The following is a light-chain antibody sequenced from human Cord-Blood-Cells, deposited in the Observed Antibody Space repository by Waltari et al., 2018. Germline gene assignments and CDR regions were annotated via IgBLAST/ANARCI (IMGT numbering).Light chain of an antibody. CDR1: QDISNY. Sequence: DIQMTHSPSSLSASVGDRVTITSQASQDISNYLNWYQQKPGKAPKLLIYDASNLETGVPSRFSGSGSGTDFTFTISSLQPEDIATYYCQQYDNLFTFGPGTKVDIK. CDR2: DAS. J-gene: IGKJ3*01. V-gene: IGKV1-33*01. CDR3: QQYDNLFT.